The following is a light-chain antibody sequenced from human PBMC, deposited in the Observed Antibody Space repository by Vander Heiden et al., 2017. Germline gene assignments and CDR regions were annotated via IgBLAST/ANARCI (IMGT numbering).Light chain of an antibody. J-gene: IGKJ4*01. CDR2: AAS. CDR3: QQYYSYPLT. CDR1: QGLSSY. Sequence: AIRMSQSPSSFSASPGDRVTITCRASQGLSSYLAWYQQKPGKAPKLLIYAASTLQSGVPSRFSGSGSGTDFTLTISCLQSEDFATYYCQQYYSYPLTFGGGTKVEIK. V-gene: IGKV1-8*01.